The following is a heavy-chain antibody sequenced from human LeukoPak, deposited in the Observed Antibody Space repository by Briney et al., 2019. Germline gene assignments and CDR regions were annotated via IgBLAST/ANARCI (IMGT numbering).Heavy chain of an antibody. D-gene: IGHD3-22*01. CDR3: ARDSGYDSSGYYFDY. CDR1: GGSISSSSYY. CDR2: IYYSGST. V-gene: IGHV4-39*07. J-gene: IGHJ4*02. Sequence: SETLSLTCTVSGGSISSSSYYWGWIRQPPGRGPEWIGSIYYSGSTYYNPSLKSRVTISVDTSKNQFSLKLSSVTAADTAVYYCARDSGYDSSGYYFDYWGQGTLVTVSS.